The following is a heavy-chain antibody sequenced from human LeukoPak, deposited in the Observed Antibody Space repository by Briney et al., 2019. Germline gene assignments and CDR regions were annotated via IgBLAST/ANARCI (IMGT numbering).Heavy chain of an antibody. Sequence: PSETLSLTCTVSGDSFNSYYWTWIRQPPGKRLEWIGYIYNSVTTSYNPSLTSRVTISVDASKNQFSLKLTSVTAADTAIYYCAREDYDAAGAFDIWGQGTMVTVSS. CDR1: GDSFNSYY. D-gene: IGHD3-22*01. CDR3: AREDYDAAGAFDI. J-gene: IGHJ3*02. V-gene: IGHV4-59*01. CDR2: IYNSVTT.